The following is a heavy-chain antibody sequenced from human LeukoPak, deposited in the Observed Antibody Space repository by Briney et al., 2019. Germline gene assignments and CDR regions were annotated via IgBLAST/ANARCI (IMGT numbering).Heavy chain of an antibody. CDR1: VGSISSSSYY. V-gene: IGHV4-39*01. CDR2: IYYSGST. D-gene: IGHD3-3*01. J-gene: IGHJ4*02. Sequence: SETLSLTCTVSVGSISSSSYYWGWIRQPPGKGLEWIGSIYYSGSTYYNPSLKSRVTISVDTSKNQFSLKLSSVTAADTAVYYCARALYDFWSGYYSAPDYWGQGTLVTVSS. CDR3: ARALYDFWSGYYSAPDY.